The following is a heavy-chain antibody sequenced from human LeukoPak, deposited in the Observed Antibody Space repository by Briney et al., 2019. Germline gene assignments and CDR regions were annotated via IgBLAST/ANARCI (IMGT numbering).Heavy chain of an antibody. Sequence: GGSLRLSCAASGFTFSSYGMHWVRQAPGKGLEWVAVIWYDGSNKYYADSVKGRFTVSRDNSKNTLYLQMNSLRAEDTAVYYCARDCSSTSCFDYWGQGTLVTVSS. CDR3: ARDCSSTSCFDY. CDR2: IWYDGSNK. CDR1: GFTFSSYG. J-gene: IGHJ4*02. D-gene: IGHD2-2*01. V-gene: IGHV3-33*01.